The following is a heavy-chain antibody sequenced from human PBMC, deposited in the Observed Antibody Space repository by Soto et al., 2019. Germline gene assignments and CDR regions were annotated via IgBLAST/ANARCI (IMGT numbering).Heavy chain of an antibody. Sequence: GGSLRLSCAASGFTFSSFSMNWVRQAPGKGLEWVSVIYSGGSTYYADSVKGRFTISRDNSKNTLYLQMNSLRAEDTAVYYCARSVYHYDSSGYYGGDWFDPWGQGTLVTVSS. D-gene: IGHD3-22*01. CDR1: GFTFSSFS. J-gene: IGHJ5*02. V-gene: IGHV3-66*01. CDR3: ARSVYHYDSSGYYGGDWFDP. CDR2: IYSGGST.